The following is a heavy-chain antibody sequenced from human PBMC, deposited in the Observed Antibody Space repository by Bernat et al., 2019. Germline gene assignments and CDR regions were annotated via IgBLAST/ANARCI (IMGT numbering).Heavy chain of an antibody. CDR2: IKQDGSEK. CDR3: ARDVDTAMEYYFDY. J-gene: IGHJ4*02. CDR1: GFTFSSYW. V-gene: IGHV3-7*03. Sequence: EVQLVESGGGLVQPGGSLRLSCAASGFTFSSYWMSWVRQAPGKGLEWVANIKQDGSEKYCVDSVKGRFTISRDNAKNSLYLQMNSPRAEDTAVYYCARDVDTAMEYYFDYWGQGTLVTVSS. D-gene: IGHD5-18*01.